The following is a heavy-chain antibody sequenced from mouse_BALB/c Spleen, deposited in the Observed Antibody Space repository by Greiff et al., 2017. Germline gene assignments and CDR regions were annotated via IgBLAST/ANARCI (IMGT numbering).Heavy chain of an antibody. V-gene: IGHV1-9*01. Sequence: VQLQQSGAELMKPGASVKISCKATGYTFSSYWIEWVKQRPGHGLEWIGEILPGSGSTNYNEKFKGKATFTADTSSNTAYMQLSSLTSEDSAVYYCARRIYYGYDVYFDYWGQGTTLTVSS. CDR3: ARRIYYGYDVYFDY. D-gene: IGHD2-2*01. CDR1: GYTFSSYW. J-gene: IGHJ2*01. CDR2: ILPGSGST.